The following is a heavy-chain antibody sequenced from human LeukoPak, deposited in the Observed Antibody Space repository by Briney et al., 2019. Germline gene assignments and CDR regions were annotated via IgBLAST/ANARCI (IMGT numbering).Heavy chain of an antibody. CDR1: GFTFDDYA. J-gene: IGHJ4*02. Sequence: GGSLRLSCAASGFTFDDYAMHWVRQAPGKGLEWVSGISWNSGSVGHADSVKGRFTISRDNAKNSLYLQMNSLRAEDTAIYYCTRVGYIDEGIDYWGQGTLVTVSS. CDR3: TRVGYIDEGIDY. D-gene: IGHD5-24*01. CDR2: ISWNSGSV. V-gene: IGHV3-9*01.